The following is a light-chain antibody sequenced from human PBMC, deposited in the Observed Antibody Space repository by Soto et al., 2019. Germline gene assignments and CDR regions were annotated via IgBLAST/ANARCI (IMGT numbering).Light chain of an antibody. CDR3: FSYSTSRARI. CDR2: AVS. J-gene: IGLJ2*01. CDR1: RSDVGGYNY. V-gene: IGLV2-14*01. Sequence: QSALPQPASVSGSPGQSITISCTGTRSDVGGYNYVSWYKQKPGKAPKLVIYAVSHRPSGVSDRFFGSKSGNTASLIISGLQAEDEADYYCFSYSTSRARIFGGGTKLTVL.